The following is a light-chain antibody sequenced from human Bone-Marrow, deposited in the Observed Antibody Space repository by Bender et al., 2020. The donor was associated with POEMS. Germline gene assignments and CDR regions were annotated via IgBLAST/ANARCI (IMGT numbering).Light chain of an antibody. CDR2: TNN. J-gene: IGLJ2*01. Sequence: QSVLTQPPSVSGTPGQRVIISCSGSGSNIGGYPVNWYQQLPGTAPRLLIYTNNERPSGIPERFSGSNSGNTATLTISRVEAGDEADYYCHVWDRNSAHVVFGGGTSLTVL. CDR1: GSNIGGYP. V-gene: IGLV1-44*01. CDR3: HVWDRNSAHVV.